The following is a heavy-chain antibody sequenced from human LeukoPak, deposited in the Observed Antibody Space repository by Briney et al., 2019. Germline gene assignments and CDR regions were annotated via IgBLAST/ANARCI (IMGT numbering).Heavy chain of an antibody. J-gene: IGHJ4*02. CDR3: AATAVAGTSGY. CDR2: ISSSSSYI. V-gene: IGHV3-21*01. D-gene: IGHD6-19*01. Sequence: PGGSLRLSCAASGFTFSSYSMTWVRQAPGKGLEWVSSISSSSSYIYYADSVKGRFTISRDNAKNSLYLQMNSLRAEDTAAYYCAATAVAGTSGYWGQGTLVTVSS. CDR1: GFTFSSYS.